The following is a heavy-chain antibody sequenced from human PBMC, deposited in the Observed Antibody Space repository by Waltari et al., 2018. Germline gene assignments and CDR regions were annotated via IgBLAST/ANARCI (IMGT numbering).Heavy chain of an antibody. Sequence: QLHLQLSGPGLVMPSETLSLTCAVSGTSVTTPNYFWGWIRQPPGKGLEWIGRIYFTGSSDYYPSLMSRVTSSIDTSTTQFSRSLMSVTAGDAAVYHWGRGIGQRRAPFDSWRQGTLVTVSS. J-gene: IGHJ4*02. CDR3: GRGIGQRRAPFDS. V-gene: IGHV4-39*01. D-gene: IGHD3-10*01. CDR2: IYFTGSS. CDR1: GTSVTTPNYF.